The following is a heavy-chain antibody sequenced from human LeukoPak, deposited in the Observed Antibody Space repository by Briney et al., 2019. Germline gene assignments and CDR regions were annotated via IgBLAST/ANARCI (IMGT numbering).Heavy chain of an antibody. CDR1: GFTFSGSA. V-gene: IGHV3-73*01. J-gene: IGHJ4*02. D-gene: IGHD3-22*01. Sequence: GGSLRLSCAASGFTFSGSAMHWVRQASGKGLEWVGRIRSKANGYATAYAASVKGRFTISRDDSKNTAYLQMNSLKTEDTAVYYCTTTYYERGYYFDYWGQGTLVTVSS. CDR3: TTTYYERGYYFDY. CDR2: IRSKANGYAT.